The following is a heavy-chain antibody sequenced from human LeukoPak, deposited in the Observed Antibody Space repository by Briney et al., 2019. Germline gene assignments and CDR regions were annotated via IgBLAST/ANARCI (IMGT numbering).Heavy chain of an antibody. CDR1: GFTFSSYA. CDR3: AKMVGIPYY. J-gene: IGHJ4*02. Sequence: GGSLRLSCAASGFTFSSYAMSWVRQAPGEGLEWVSGISGSGGSTYYVDSVKGRFTISRDNSKNTLYLQMNSLRAEDTAVYYCAKMVGIPYYWGQGTLVTVSS. CDR2: ISGSGGST. V-gene: IGHV3-23*01. D-gene: IGHD2-21*01.